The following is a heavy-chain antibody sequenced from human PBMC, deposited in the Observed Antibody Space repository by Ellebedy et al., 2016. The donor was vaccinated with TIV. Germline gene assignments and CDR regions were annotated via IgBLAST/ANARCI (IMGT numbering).Heavy chain of an antibody. CDR3: AKGYSYGDY. V-gene: IGHV3-30*04. CDR2: ISFDGSDK. D-gene: IGHD5-18*01. J-gene: IGHJ4*02. CDR1: GFTFRSYA. Sequence: GESLKISCTTSGFTFRSYAMHWVRQAPGKGLEWVAVISFDGSDKYYADSVKGRFTISRDNSKNTLYLQLNSLRAEDTAVYYCAKGYSYGDYWGQGTLVTVSS.